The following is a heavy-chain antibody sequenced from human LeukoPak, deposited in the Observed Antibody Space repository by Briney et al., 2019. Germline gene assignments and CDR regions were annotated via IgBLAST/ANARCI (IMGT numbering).Heavy chain of an antibody. J-gene: IGHJ4*02. CDR3: ARGYGNYGY. CDR2: IKQDGSEK. V-gene: IGHV3-7*01. Sequence: GGSLRLSCAASGFTFSSYWMSWVRQAPGKGLEWVANIKQDGSEKNYVDSVKGQFTISRDNAKNSLYLQMNTLRVEDTAVYYCARGYGNYGYWGQGTLVTVSS. D-gene: IGHD1-7*01. CDR1: GFTFSSYW.